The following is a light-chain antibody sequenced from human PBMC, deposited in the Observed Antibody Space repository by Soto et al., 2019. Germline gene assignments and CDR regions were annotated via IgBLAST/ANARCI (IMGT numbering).Light chain of an antibody. CDR1: SSDVGGYNY. CDR3: SSYTTNNIRQIV. J-gene: IGLJ1*01. CDR2: DVS. Sequence: QSVLTQPASVSGSPGQSITISCTGTSSDVGGYNYVSWYQQHPGKAPKFMIYDVSNRPSGVSNRFSGSKSGNTASLTISGLQAEDDADYYCSSYTTNNIRQIVFGTGTKVTV. V-gene: IGLV2-14*01.